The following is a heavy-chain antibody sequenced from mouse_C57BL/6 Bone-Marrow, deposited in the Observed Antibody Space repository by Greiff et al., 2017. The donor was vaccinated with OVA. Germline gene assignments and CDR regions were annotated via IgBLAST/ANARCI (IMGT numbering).Heavy chain of an antibody. CDR3: ASSPLYYYGSHQAWFAY. V-gene: IGHV3-6*01. CDR1: GYSITSGYY. J-gene: IGHJ3*01. D-gene: IGHD1-1*01. Sequence: EVQLVESGPGLVKPSQSLSLPCSVTGYSITSGYYWNWIRQFPGNKLEWMGYISYAGSNNYNPSLKNRISITRDTSKNQFFLKLNSVTTEDTATYYCASSPLYYYGSHQAWFAYWGQGTLVTVSA. CDR2: ISYAGSN.